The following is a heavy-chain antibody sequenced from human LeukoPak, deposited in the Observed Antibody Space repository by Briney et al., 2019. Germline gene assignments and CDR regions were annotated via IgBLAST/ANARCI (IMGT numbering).Heavy chain of an antibody. CDR2: IYPGDSDT. CDR3: ARLHTIDV. J-gene: IGHJ6*02. V-gene: IGHV5-51*01. CDR1: GYSFTRYW. Sequence: GESLKISCKGSGYSFTRYWIGWVRRMPGKGLEWMGIIYPGDSDTRYSPSSQGQVTISVDRSISTAYLQWSSLKASDTAIYYCARLHTIDVWGQGTTVTVSS.